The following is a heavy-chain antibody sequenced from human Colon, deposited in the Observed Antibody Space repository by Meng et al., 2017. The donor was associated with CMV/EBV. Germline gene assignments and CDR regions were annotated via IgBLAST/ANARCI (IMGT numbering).Heavy chain of an antibody. CDR2: INPDSGAT. D-gene: IGHD1-20*01. Sequence: ASVKVSCKASGYTFSAYYIHWVRQAPGQGLEWMGWINPDSGATNYAQKFQNRVTMTRDTSVSAAYMEVTSLTFDDTAVYFCARGPTPDPYNRYEGWFDPWGQGTQVTVS. CDR3: ARGPTPDPYNRYEGWFDP. CDR1: GYTFSAYY. J-gene: IGHJ5*02. V-gene: IGHV1-2*02.